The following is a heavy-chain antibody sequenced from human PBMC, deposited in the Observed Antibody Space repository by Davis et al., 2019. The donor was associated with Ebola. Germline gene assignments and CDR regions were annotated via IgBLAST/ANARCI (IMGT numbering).Heavy chain of an antibody. CDR1: GFTFSDYW. CDR2: IWSNVITT. Sequence: GESLKISCEASGFTFSDYWMTWVRQAPGKGLEWVAGIWSNVITTFYTESVKGRFTISRDNSKNSLYLQMNILRTEDTALYYCAKSGKDGYNFFDSWGQGTLVTVSS. D-gene: IGHD5-24*01. V-gene: IGHV3-33*03. J-gene: IGHJ4*02. CDR3: AKSGKDGYNFFDS.